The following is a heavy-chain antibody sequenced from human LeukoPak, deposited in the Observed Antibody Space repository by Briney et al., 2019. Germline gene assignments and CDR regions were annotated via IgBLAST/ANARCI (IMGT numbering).Heavy chain of an antibody. CDR1: GYTFTSYG. V-gene: IGHV1-18*01. Sequence: ASVKVSCKASGYTFTSYGISWVRQAPGQRLEWMGWISAYNGNTNYAQKLQGRVTMTTDTSTSTAYMELRSLRSDDTAVYYCARDSSAYYYDSSGYYLGIKSYYFDYWGQGTLVTVSS. CDR3: ARDSSAYYYDSSGYYLGIKSYYFDY. D-gene: IGHD3-22*01. CDR2: ISAYNGNT. J-gene: IGHJ4*02.